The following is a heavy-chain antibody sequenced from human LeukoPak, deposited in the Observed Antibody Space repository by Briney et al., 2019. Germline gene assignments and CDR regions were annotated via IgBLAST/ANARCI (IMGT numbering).Heavy chain of an antibody. J-gene: IGHJ4*02. Sequence: GGSLRLSCATSGFIFSTYSLNWVRQAPGKGLEWVAVISYDGSNKYYADSVKGRFTISRDNAKNSLYLQMNSLRDEDTAVYYCARAIAARRFADYWGQGTLVTVSS. CDR3: ARAIAARRFADY. CDR1: GFIFSTYS. V-gene: IGHV3-33*05. CDR2: ISYDGSNK. D-gene: IGHD6-6*01.